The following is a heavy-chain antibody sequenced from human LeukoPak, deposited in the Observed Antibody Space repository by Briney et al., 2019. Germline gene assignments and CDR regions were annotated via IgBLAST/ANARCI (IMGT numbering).Heavy chain of an antibody. CDR1: GFTFSSYG. Sequence: GGSLRLSCAAPGFTFSSYGMHWVRQAPGKGLEWVAVIWYDGSNKYYADSVKGRFTISRDNSKNTLYLQMNSLRAEDTAVYYCARDTIAAAGTRSYYYYGIDYWGQGTTVTVSS. J-gene: IGHJ6*02. V-gene: IGHV3-33*01. D-gene: IGHD6-13*01. CDR3: ARDTIAAAGTRSYYYYGIDY. CDR2: IWYDGSNK.